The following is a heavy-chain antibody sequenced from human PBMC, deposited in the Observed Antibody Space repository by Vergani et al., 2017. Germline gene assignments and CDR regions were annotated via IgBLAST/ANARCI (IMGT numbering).Heavy chain of an antibody. CDR2: ISGSGGST. CDR3: SRGEDYYGSGSYGDDY. J-gene: IGHJ4*02. CDR1: GFTFSSYA. V-gene: IGHV3-23*01. Sequence: EVQLLESGGGLVQPGGSLRLSCAASGFTFSSYAMSWVRQAPGKGLEWVSAISGSGGSTYYADSVKGRFTISRDNSKNKLYLQMNSLRAEDTAVYYCSRGEDYYGSGSYGDDYWGQGTLVTVSS. D-gene: IGHD3-10*01.